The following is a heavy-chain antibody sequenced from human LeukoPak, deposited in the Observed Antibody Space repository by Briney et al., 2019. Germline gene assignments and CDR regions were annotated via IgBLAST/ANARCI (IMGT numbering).Heavy chain of an antibody. D-gene: IGHD2-8*02. CDR3: AGHHPRNTVDF. CDR1: GGSISSYQ. J-gene: IGHJ4*02. CDR2: ISYSGFT. Sequence: SETLSLTCTVSGGSISSYQWSWIRQPPGKGLEWIGYISYSGFTNYNPSLKSRVTLSLDTSKNQFSLKLTSVTAADTAVYYCAGHHPRNTVDFWGQGTLVTVSS. V-gene: IGHV4-59*08.